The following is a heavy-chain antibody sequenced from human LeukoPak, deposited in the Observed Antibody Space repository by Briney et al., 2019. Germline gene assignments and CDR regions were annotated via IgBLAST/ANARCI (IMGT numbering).Heavy chain of an antibody. J-gene: IGHJ4*02. CDR1: GFPLIDHY. D-gene: IGHD2-15*01. CDR3: ARMGCSGGSCYLDY. Sequence: PGASLRLSCAASGFPLIDHYMDWVRPAPGKGLEWVGRTKNKAHSYTTEYAASVKGRFTISRDDSKNSLYLQMDSLKTEDTAVYYCARMGCSGGSCYLDYWGQGTLVTVSS. V-gene: IGHV3-72*01. CDR2: TKNKAHSYTT.